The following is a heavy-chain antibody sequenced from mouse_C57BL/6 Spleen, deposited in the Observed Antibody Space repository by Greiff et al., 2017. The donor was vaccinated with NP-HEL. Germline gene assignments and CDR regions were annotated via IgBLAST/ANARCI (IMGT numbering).Heavy chain of an antibody. CDR3: ASRGYYGSSYYFDY. V-gene: IGHV1-80*01. CDR1: GYAFSSYW. D-gene: IGHD1-1*01. CDR2: IYPGDGDT. J-gene: IGHJ2*01. Sequence: QVQLQQSGAELVKPGASVKISCKASGYAFSSYWMNWVKQRPGKGLEWIGQIYPGDGDTNYNGKFKGKATLTADKSSSTAYMQLSSLTSEDAAFYFCASRGYYGSSYYFDYWGQGTTLTVSS.